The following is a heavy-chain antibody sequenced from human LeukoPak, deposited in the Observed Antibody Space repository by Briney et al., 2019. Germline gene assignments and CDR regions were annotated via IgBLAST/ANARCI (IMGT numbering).Heavy chain of an antibody. J-gene: IGHJ4*02. V-gene: IGHV3-23*01. CDR2: ISGSGGST. CDR3: AKSPRITMIVVVITIPHYFDY. D-gene: IGHD3-22*01. Sequence: GGSLRLSCAASGFTFSSYAMSWVRQAPGKGLEWVSAISGSGGSTYYADSVKGRFTISRDNFKNTLYLQMNSLIAEDTAVYYCAKSPRITMIVVVITIPHYFDYWGQGTLVTVSS. CDR1: GFTFSSYA.